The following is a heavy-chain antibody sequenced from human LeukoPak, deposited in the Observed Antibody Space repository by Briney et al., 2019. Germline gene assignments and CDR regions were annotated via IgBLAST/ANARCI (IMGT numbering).Heavy chain of an antibody. Sequence: PGGSLRLSCAASGFTFSSYAMTWVRQAPGKGLECVSGISGRGSSTSYADSVKGRFTISRDNSTNTLYLQMNSLRAEDTAVYYCAKSLYGGMDVWGRGTTVTVSS. V-gene: IGHV3-23*01. CDR2: ISGRGSST. J-gene: IGHJ6*04. D-gene: IGHD3-16*02. CDR3: AKSLYGGMDV. CDR1: GFTFSSYA.